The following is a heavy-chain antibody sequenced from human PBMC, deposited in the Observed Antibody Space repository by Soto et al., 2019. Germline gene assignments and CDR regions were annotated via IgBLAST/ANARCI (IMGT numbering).Heavy chain of an antibody. D-gene: IGHD2-21*02. CDR1: GFTFSNAW. J-gene: IGHJ4*02. V-gene: IGHV3-15*01. CDR2: IKSKTDGGTT. Sequence: EVQLVESGGGLVKPGGSLRLSCAASGFTFSNAWMSWVRQAPGKGLEWVGRIKSKTDGGTTDYAAPGKGRFTISRDDSKNTLYLQMKSLKTEDTAVYYCTTDTYCGGDCYPYWGQGTLVTVSS. CDR3: TTDTYCGGDCYPY.